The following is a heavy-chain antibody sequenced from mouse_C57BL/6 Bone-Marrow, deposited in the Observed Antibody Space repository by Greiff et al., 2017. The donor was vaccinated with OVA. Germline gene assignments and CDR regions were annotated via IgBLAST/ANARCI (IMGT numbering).Heavy chain of an antibody. CDR1: GYSITSGYY. CDR3: ARDRVITTVVATDGYWYFDV. D-gene: IGHD1-1*01. CDR2: ISYDGSN. J-gene: IGHJ1*03. Sequence: EVKLMESGPGLVKPSQSLSLTCSVTGYSITSGYYWNWIRQFPGNKLEWMGYISYDGSNKYNPSLKNRISITRDTSKNQFFLKLNSVTTEDTATYYCARDRVITTVVATDGYWYFDVWGTGTTVTVSS. V-gene: IGHV3-6*01.